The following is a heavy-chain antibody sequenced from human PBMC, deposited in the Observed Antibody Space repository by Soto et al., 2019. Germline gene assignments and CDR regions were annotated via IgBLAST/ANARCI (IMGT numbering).Heavy chain of an antibody. J-gene: IGHJ5*02. CDR1: GYTFTSYG. Sequence: QVQLVQSGAEVKKPGASVKVSCKASGYTFTSYGISWVRQAPGQGLEWMGWISAYNGNTNYAQKLQGRVTMTTDTSTSTAYMELRSLRSDDTVVYYCARDEVLAAAGTGSWFDPWGQGTLVTVSS. V-gene: IGHV1-18*04. D-gene: IGHD6-13*01. CDR2: ISAYNGNT. CDR3: ARDEVLAAAGTGSWFDP.